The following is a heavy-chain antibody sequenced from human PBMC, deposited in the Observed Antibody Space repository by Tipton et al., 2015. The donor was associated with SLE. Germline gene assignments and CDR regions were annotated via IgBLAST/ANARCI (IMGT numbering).Heavy chain of an antibody. CDR1: GFTFSSYA. J-gene: IGHJ4*02. V-gene: IGHV3-23*01. D-gene: IGHD3-10*01. CDR3: AKDLLLWFGETVDC. Sequence: SLRLSCAASGFTFSSYAMSWVRQAPGKGLEWVSAISGSGGSTYYADSVKGRFTISRDNSKNTLYLQMNSLRAEDTAVYYCAKDLLLWFGETVDCWGQGTLVTVSS. CDR2: ISGSGGST.